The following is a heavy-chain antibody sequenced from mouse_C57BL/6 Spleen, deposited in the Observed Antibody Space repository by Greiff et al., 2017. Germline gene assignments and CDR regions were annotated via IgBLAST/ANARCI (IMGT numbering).Heavy chain of an antibody. CDR2: IYPGDGDT. D-gene: IGHD4-1*01. J-gene: IGHJ2*01. CDR3: ARGTGTDYFDY. V-gene: IGHV1-80*01. Sequence: VKLMESGAELVKPGASVKISCKASGYAFSSYWMNWVKQRPGKGLEWIGQIYPGDGDTNYNGKFKGKATLTADKSSSTAYMQLSSLTSEDSAVYFCARGTGTDYFDYWGQGTTLTVSS. CDR1: GYAFSSYW.